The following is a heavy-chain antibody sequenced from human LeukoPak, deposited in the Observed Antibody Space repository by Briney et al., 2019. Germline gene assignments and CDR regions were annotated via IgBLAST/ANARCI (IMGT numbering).Heavy chain of an antibody. CDR3: ARAAYDYVWGSYRYTDWDWFDP. J-gene: IGHJ5*02. CDR2: IYYSGST. D-gene: IGHD3-16*02. CDR1: GGSISSSSYY. Sequence: PSETLSLTCTVSGGSISSSSYYWGWIRQPPGKGLEWIGSIYYSGSTYYNPSLKSRVTISVDTSKNQFSLKLSSVTAADTAVYYCARAAYDYVWGSYRYTDWDWFDPWGQGTLVTVSS. V-gene: IGHV4-39*07.